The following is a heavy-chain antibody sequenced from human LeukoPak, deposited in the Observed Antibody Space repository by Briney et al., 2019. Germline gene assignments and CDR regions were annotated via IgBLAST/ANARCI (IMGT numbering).Heavy chain of an antibody. CDR3: ARAGGGSASYFAY. Sequence: GGSLRLSCATSGFTFSDYYMSWIRQAPGKGLEWVSYIGSSSTYTKYADSVKGRFTIFRDNAKNSLFLQMNSLRAEGTAVYYCARAGGGSASYFAYWGQGALVTVSS. D-gene: IGHD6-19*01. CDR2: IGSSSTYT. J-gene: IGHJ4*02. CDR1: GFTFSDYY. V-gene: IGHV3-11*05.